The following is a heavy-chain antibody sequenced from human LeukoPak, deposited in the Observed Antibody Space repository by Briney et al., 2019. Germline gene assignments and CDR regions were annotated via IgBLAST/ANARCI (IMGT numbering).Heavy chain of an antibody. CDR2: IFHSGST. J-gene: IGHJ4*02. V-gene: IGHV4-30-2*01. CDR3: ARVPEGQKDY. CDR1: GGSFSGSGYA. Sequence: SQTLSLTCAVTGGSFSGSGYAWNWFRQPPGKGLEWIAYIFHSGSTSSNPSLKSRVTISLDRSKNHFSLNLTSVTAADTAVYYCARVPEGQKDYWGQGTLVTVSS.